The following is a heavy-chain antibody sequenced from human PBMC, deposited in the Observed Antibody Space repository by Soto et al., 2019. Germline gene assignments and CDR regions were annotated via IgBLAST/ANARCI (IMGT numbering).Heavy chain of an antibody. Sequence: QLQLQESGPGLVKPSETLSLTCTVSGGSISSSSYYWGWIRQPPGKGLEWIGSIYYSGSTYYNPSLKSRVTRTVDTSKNEFSRKLSSVTAADTAVYYWARRRGRPGDSSSWSPGYGMDVWGQGTTVTVSS. CDR3: ARRRGRPGDSSSWSPGYGMDV. V-gene: IGHV4-39*01. CDR2: IYYSGST. J-gene: IGHJ6*02. CDR1: GGSISSSSYY. D-gene: IGHD6-13*01.